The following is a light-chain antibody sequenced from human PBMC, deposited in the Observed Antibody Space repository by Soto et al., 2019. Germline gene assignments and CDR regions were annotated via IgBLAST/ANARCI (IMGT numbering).Light chain of an antibody. CDR3: SSYTSSSTLV. J-gene: IGLJ1*01. CDR1: SSDVGGYSY. CDR2: EVS. Sequence: QSALTQPASVSGSPGQSITISCTGTSSDVGGYSYVSWYQQHPDKAPKLMIFEVSYRPSGVSNRFSGSKSGNTASLTISGPQAGDEADYYCSSYTSSSTLVFGTGTKLAVL. V-gene: IGLV2-14*01.